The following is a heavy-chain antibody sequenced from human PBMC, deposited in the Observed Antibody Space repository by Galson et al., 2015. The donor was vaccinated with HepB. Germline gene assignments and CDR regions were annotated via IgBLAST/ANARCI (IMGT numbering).Heavy chain of an antibody. CDR3: ARGAKRIEYCSSTSCYIGDGAFDI. CDR2: IIPIFGTA. CDR1: GGTFSSYA. D-gene: IGHD2-2*02. J-gene: IGHJ3*02. V-gene: IGHV1-69*13. Sequence: SVKVSCKASGGTFSSYAISWVRQAPGQGLEWMGGIIPIFGTANYAQKFQGRVTITADESTSTAYMELSSLRSEDTAVYYCARGAKRIEYCSSTSCYIGDGAFDIWGQGTMVTVSS.